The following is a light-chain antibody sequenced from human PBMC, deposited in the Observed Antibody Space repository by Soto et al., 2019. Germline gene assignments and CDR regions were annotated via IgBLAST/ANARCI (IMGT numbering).Light chain of an antibody. V-gene: IGLV1-36*01. CDR2: YDD. J-gene: IGLJ3*02. CDR3: EAWDDSLNGWV. Sequence: QSVLTQPPSVSEAPRQRVNISCSGSSSNVGDNAVNWYQQLPGKAPKLLIYYDDLLTSGVSDRFSGSKSGTSASLAISGLQSEDEGDYYCEAWDDSLNGWVFGGGTKLTVL. CDR1: SSNVGDNA.